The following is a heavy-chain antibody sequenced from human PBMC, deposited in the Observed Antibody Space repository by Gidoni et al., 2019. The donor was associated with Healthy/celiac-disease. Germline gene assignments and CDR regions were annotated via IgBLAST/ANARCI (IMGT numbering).Heavy chain of an antibody. J-gene: IGHJ6*02. Sequence: EVQLVQSGAEVKKPGESLKISCKGSGYSFTSYWIGWVRQMPGKGLEWMGIIYPGDSDTRYSPSFQGQVTISADKSISTAYLQWSSLKASDTAMYYCARLWVARRWVYYYGMDVWGQGTTVTVSS. CDR2: IYPGDSDT. CDR1: GYSFTSYW. CDR3: ARLWVARRWVYYYGMDV. V-gene: IGHV5-51*01. D-gene: IGHD5-12*01.